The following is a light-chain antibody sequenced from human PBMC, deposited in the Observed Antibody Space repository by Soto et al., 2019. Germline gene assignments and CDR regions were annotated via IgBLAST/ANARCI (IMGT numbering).Light chain of an antibody. V-gene: IGKV3-15*01. J-gene: IGKJ5*01. CDR1: QSVSSN. CDR2: GAS. CDR3: QQYNNWPPN. Sequence: EIVMTQSPATLSVSPGERATLSCRASQSVSSNLAWYQQKPGQAPRLLIYGASTRAPGIPARFSGSGSGTEFTLTISSLQSEDFAVYYCQQYNNWPPNFGQGTRLEIK.